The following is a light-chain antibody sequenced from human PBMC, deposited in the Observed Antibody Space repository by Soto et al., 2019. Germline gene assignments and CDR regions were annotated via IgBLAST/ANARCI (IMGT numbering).Light chain of an antibody. J-gene: IGKJ1*01. Sequence: EIVLTQSPGTLSLSPGERASLSCSASQSVSSSHLAWYQQNPGQAPRLLIYGATSRATGIPDRFSGSGSGTDFTLTISRLEPEDFAVYYCQQYGTSAGTFGQGTKVDIK. CDR1: QSVSSSH. CDR2: GAT. CDR3: QQYGTSAGT. V-gene: IGKV3-20*01.